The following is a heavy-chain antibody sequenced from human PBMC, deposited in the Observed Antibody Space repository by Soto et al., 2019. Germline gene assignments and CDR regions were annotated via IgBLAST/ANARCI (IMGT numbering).Heavy chain of an antibody. V-gene: IGHV3-23*01. CDR2: ISGSDAGT. Sequence: EVQLLESGGGLVQPGGSLRLSCEASGFTFSSHAMSWVRQAPGKGLEWVSAISGSDAGTFDADSVRGRFTISRDNSKNTLYLHMTSLRVEDTAIYYCTKDPFTRSSCYFDFWGQGSLFTVSS. D-gene: IGHD6-13*01. CDR3: TKDPFTRSSCYFDF. CDR1: GFTFSSHA. J-gene: IGHJ4*02.